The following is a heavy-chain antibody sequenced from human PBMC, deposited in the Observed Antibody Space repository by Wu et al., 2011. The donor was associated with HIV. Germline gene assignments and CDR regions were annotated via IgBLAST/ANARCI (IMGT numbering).Heavy chain of an antibody. J-gene: IGHJ4*02. V-gene: IGHV1-46*01. D-gene: IGHD3-22*01. CDR1: GYTFTSCY. CDR2: INPSGGST. CDR3: ARDAEEYYYDSSGWGYFDY. Sequence: QVQLCRSGAEVKKPGASVKVSCKASGYTFTSCYMHWVRQAPGQGLEWMGIINPSGGSTSYAQKFQGRVTMTRDTSTSTVYMELSSLRSEDTAVYYCARDAEEYYYDSSGWGYFDYWGQGTLVTVSS.